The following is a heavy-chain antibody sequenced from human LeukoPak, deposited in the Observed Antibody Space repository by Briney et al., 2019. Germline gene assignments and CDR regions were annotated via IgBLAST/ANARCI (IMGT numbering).Heavy chain of an antibody. V-gene: IGHV3-43D*03. D-gene: IGHD4/OR15-4a*01. CDR1: GFTFDDYA. CDR3: AKARVRYYYYMDV. Sequence: GGSLRLSCAASGFTFDDYAMHWVRHAPGKGLGWVSLISWDGGSTYYADSVKGRFTISRDNSKNSLYLQMNSLRAEDTALYYCAKARVRYYYYMDVWGKGTTVTVSS. J-gene: IGHJ6*03. CDR2: ISWDGGST.